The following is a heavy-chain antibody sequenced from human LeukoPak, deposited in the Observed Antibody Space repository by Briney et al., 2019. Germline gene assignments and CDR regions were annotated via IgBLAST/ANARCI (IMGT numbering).Heavy chain of an antibody. CDR3: ARGGLRLGH. CDR2: INHSGGT. J-gene: IGHJ4*02. Sequence: SETLSLTCAVYGGSFSGYYWSWIRQPPGKGLEWIGEINHSGGTNYNPSLKSRVTISVDTSKNQFSLKLSSVTAADTAVYYCARGGLRLGHWGQGTPVTVSS. V-gene: IGHV4-34*01. CDR1: GGSFSGYY. D-gene: IGHD5-12*01.